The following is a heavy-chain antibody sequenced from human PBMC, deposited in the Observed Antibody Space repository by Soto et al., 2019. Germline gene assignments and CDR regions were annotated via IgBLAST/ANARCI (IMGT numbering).Heavy chain of an antibody. CDR1: GFTFSSYA. D-gene: IGHD4-4*01. V-gene: IGHV3-23*01. CDR3: ARRNSGWYFEL. CDR2: ISGSGDST. J-gene: IGHJ2*01. Sequence: EVQLLESGGGLVQPGGSLRLSCAASGFTFSSYAMNWVRQAPGKGLQWVSVISGSGDSTYYADSVKGRFTISRDNSKNTLYLRLTSLSAEDRAVYYWARRNSGWYFELWGRGTLVTVSS.